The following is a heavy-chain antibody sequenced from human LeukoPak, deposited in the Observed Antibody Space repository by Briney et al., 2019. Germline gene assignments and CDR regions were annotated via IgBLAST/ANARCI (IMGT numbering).Heavy chain of an antibody. CDR3: ARRHFDWFFFDY. D-gene: IGHD3-9*01. V-gene: IGHV5-51*01. Sequence: GESLKISCKDSGCSFSIYWIGWVRQMPGKGLEWMGAIYPGDSDTSYSPSFQGQVTISADKSISTAYLQWNSLKASDTAIYYCARRHFDWFFFDYWGQGTLVTVSS. J-gene: IGHJ4*02. CDR1: GCSFSIYW. CDR2: IYPGDSDT.